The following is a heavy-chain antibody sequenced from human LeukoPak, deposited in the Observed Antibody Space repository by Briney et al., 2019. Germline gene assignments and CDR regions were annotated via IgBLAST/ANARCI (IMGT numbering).Heavy chain of an antibody. Sequence: SQTLSLTCTVSGGSISSGGYYWSWIRQPAGKGLEWIGRIFTSGSTNYNPSLKSRVTISIDTSKNQFSLKLSSVTAADTAVYYCARERGYDILTGSVNWFDPWGQGTLVTVSS. J-gene: IGHJ5*02. CDR3: ARERGYDILTGSVNWFDP. CDR1: GGSISSGGYY. CDR2: IFTSGST. D-gene: IGHD3-9*01. V-gene: IGHV4-61*02.